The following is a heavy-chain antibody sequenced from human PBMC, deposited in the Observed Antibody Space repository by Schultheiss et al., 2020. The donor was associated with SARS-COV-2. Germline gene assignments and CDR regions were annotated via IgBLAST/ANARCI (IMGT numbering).Heavy chain of an antibody. CDR2: ITHSGSA. CDR1: GGSFSGYY. D-gene: IGHD6-6*01. J-gene: IGHJ6*02. V-gene: IGHV4-34*01. CDR3: ARAVSRSSSSYHYYGMDV. Sequence: SETLSLTCAVHGGSFSGYYWSWIRQPPGEGLEWIGKITHSGSANYNPSLKSRVTISVGTSKNQFSLKLTSVTAADTAVYYCARAVSRSSSSYHYYGMDVWGQGTTVTVSS.